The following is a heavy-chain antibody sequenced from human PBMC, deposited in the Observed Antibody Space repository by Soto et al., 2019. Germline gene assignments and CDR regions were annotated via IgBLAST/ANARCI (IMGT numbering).Heavy chain of an antibody. J-gene: IGHJ4*02. CDR2: ISSSSTYI. CDR1: GFTFSTYI. D-gene: IGHD2-2*01. CDR3: ARGGCCSSTSRPLLPFGY. Sequence: EVQLVESGGGLVKPGGSLSLSCAASGFTFSTYIMNWVRQAPGKGLAWVSSISSSSTYIYYADSVKGRFTISRENATNALYLQMITLRADDTAVYYCARGGCCSSTSRPLLPFGYWGQGTLVTVSS. V-gene: IGHV3-21*01.